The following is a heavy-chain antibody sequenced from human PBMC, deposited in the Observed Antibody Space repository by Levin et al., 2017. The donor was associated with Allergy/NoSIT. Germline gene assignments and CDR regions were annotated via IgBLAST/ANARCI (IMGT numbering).Heavy chain of an antibody. J-gene: IGHJ5*02. CDR1: GYSFTSYW. Sequence: GESLKISCKGSGYSFTSYWIGWVRQMPGKGLEWMGIIYPGDSDTRYSPSFQGQVTISADKSISTAYLQWSSLKASDTAMYYCAREGHSSGWWSPRLPFGFDPWGQGTLVTVSS. V-gene: IGHV5-51*01. CDR3: AREGHSSGWWSPRLPFGFDP. D-gene: IGHD6-19*01. CDR2: IYPGDSDT.